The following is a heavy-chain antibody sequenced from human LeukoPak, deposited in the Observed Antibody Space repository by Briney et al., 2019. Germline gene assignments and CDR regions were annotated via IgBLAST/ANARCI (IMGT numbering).Heavy chain of an antibody. J-gene: IGHJ4*01. CDR3: AREVVAAPGTVDY. Sequence: SETLSLTCAVYGGSFSGYYWSWIRQPPGKGLEWIGEINHSGSTNYNPSLKSRVTISVDTSKNQFSLKLSSVTAADTAVYYCAREVVAAPGTVDYWGQGTLVTVSS. CDR2: INHSGST. CDR1: GGSFSGYY. D-gene: IGHD6-13*01. V-gene: IGHV4-34*01.